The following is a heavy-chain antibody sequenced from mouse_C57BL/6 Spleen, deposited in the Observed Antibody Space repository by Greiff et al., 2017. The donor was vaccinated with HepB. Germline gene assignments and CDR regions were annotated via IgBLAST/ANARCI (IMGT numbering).Heavy chain of an antibody. CDR1: GFTFSDFY. CDR2: SRNKANDYTT. D-gene: IGHD1-1*01. CDR3: ARDHYYGIREFAY. Sequence: DVMLVESGGGLVQSGRSLRLSCATSGFTFSDFYMEWVRQAPGKGLEWIAASRNKANDYTTEYSASVKGRFIVSRDTSQSILYLQMNALRAEDTAIYYCARDHYYGIREFAYWGQGTLVTVSA. J-gene: IGHJ3*01. V-gene: IGHV7-1*01.